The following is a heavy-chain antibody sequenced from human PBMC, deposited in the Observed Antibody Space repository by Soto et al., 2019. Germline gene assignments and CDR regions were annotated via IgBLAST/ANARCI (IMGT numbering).Heavy chain of an antibody. CDR3: TRMPGGGWQRFFDS. J-gene: IGHJ4*02. V-gene: IGHV3-23*01. CDR2: ITVGGVQK. Sequence: EVKLLEAGGALVQPGGSLRLSCEASGFTFIDHDMSWVRQAPGKGLEWVSSITVGGVQKDYGQSVKGRFTISRNNSNVSLFLPMHRLQVEHPAIYFCTRMPGGGWQRFFDSWGQRAVVTVSS. CDR1: GFTFIDHD. D-gene: IGHD5-12*01.